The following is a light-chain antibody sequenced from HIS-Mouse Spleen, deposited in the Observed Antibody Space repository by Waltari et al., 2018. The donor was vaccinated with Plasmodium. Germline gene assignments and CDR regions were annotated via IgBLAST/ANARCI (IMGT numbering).Light chain of an antibody. J-gene: IGLJ2*01. V-gene: IGLV3-1*01. Sequence: SYELPQPPSVSVSPRQTASLTRSRAELGYQYGCWFQQKPGQAPVRVIYPDSKRPSGIPERFSGSNSGNTATLTISGTQAMDEADYYCQAWDSSTVVFGGGTKLTVL. CDR2: PDS. CDR3: QAWDSSTVV. CDR1: ELGYQY.